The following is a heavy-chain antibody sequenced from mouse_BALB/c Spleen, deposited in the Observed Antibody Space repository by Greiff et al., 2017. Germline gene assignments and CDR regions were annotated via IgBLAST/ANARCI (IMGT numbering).Heavy chain of an antibody. D-gene: IGHD2-2*01. CDR3: ARHGDYGYDEAY. CDR1: GFTFSSYA. J-gene: IGHJ3*01. V-gene: IGHV5-9-3*01. Sequence: DVKLVESGGGLVKPGGSLKLSCAASGFTFSSYAMSWVRQTPEKRLEWVATISSGGSYTYYPDSVKGRFTISRDNAKNTLYLQMSSLRSEDTAMYYCARHGDYGYDEAYWGQGTLVTVSA. CDR2: ISSGGSYT.